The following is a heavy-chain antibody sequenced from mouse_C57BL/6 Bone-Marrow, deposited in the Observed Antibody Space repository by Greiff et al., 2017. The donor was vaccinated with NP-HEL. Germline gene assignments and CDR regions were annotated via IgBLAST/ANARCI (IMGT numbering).Heavy chain of an antibody. CDR3: AIKSFTAVVADWYCDV. D-gene: IGHD1-1*01. CDR1: GFSLTSYA. CDR2: IWTGGGT. J-gene: IGHJ1*03. Sequence: QVQLKESGPGLVAPSQSLSITCTVSGFSLTSYAISWVRQPPGKGLEWLGVIWTGGGTNYNSALKSRMSISKDNTKSQVFLKMNCLQSDDSPRYYCAIKSFTAVVADWYCDVWGTGTTVTVSS. V-gene: IGHV2-9-1*01.